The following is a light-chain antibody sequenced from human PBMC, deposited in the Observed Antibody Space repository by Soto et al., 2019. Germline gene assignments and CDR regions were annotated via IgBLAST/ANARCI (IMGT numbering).Light chain of an antibody. Sequence: EIVLTQSPAILSLSPGERATLTCRASQSVSSYLAWYQQKPGQAPRLLIYDASNRATGIPARFSGSGSGTDFTLTISSLEPGDFAVYYCQQRSNWPRTFGQGTKVEI. J-gene: IGKJ1*01. CDR1: QSVSSY. V-gene: IGKV3-11*01. CDR3: QQRSNWPRT. CDR2: DAS.